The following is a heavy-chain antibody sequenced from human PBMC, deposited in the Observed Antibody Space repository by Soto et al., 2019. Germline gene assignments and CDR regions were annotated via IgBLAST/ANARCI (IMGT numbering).Heavy chain of an antibody. Sequence: EVQVVESGGGLVKPGGSLRLSCAASGFTFSSYSMNWVRQAPGKGLEWVSSISSSSSYIYYADSVKGRFTISRDNAKNSLYLQMNSLRAEDTAVYYCVRVGGGYQLLHAFDIWGQGTMVTVSS. CDR3: VRVGGGYQLLHAFDI. J-gene: IGHJ3*02. CDR2: ISSSSSYI. CDR1: GFTFSSYS. V-gene: IGHV3-21*01. D-gene: IGHD2-2*01.